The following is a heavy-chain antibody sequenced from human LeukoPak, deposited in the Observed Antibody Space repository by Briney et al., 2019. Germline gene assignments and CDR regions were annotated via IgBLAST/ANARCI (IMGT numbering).Heavy chain of an antibody. CDR3: ARASSGWTDIDY. J-gene: IGHJ4*02. CDR2: LSYSGST. V-gene: IGHV4-59*01. CDR1: GGSISSCC. Sequence: KTSETLSLTCTVSGGSISSCCWTWIRQPPGKGLEWIGLLSYSGSTSYNPSLKSRDTISVDKSKSQFSLKLSSVTAADTAVYYCARASSGWTDIDYWGQGRLVTVSS. D-gene: IGHD6-19*01.